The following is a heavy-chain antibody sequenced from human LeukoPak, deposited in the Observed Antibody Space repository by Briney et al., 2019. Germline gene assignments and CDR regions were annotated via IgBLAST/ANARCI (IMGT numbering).Heavy chain of an antibody. CDR2: ISYDGSVK. D-gene: IGHD2-15*01. J-gene: IGHJ3*02. Sequence: GKSLKLSCTASGFTFRSYAMHWVRQAPGKGLEWVAVISYDGSVKIYADSVKGRFTISRDNSKNTLFLQMDSLRAEDTSVYYCAKVACSGGNCYAAFDIWGQGTMVTVSS. CDR3: AKVACSGGNCYAAFDI. V-gene: IGHV3-30*18. CDR1: GFTFRSYA.